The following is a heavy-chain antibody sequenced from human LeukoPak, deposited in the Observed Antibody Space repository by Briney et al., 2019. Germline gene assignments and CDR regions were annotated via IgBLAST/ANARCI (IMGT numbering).Heavy chain of an antibody. CDR2: IYYSGST. D-gene: IGHD6-13*01. J-gene: IGHJ4*02. CDR3: ARVVRGAWYFDY. V-gene: IGHV4-59*01. CDR1: GGSISSYY. Sequence: SETLSLTCTVSGGSISSYYWSWIRQPPGKGLEWIGYIYYSGSTNYNPSLKSRVTISVDTSKNQFSLKLSSVTAADTAVYYCARVVRGAWYFDYWGQGTLVTVSS.